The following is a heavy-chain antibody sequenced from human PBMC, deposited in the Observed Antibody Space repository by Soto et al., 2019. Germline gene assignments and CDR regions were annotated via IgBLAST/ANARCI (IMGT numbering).Heavy chain of an antibody. CDR3: ALSRGYDEFDYHRDGFNF. CDR2: VSGRGADK. J-gene: IGHJ3*01. CDR1: GFTFSSYT. D-gene: IGHD3-22*01. V-gene: IGHV3-23*01. Sequence: PGGSLRLSCAASGFTFSSYTMHWVRQAPGKGLEWVSGVSGRGADKFYADSVKGVFTISRDNSVNLLFLQMNDLRAEYTAEYCRALSRGYDEFDYHRDGFNFWGQGTMVTVSS.